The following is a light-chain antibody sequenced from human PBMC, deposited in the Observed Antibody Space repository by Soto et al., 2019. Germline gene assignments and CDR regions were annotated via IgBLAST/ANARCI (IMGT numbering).Light chain of an antibody. CDR3: QQYGSSFT. CDR2: GAS. V-gene: IGKV3-20*01. J-gene: IGKJ3*01. Sequence: EIVLTQSPATLSLSPGERVTLSCRASQSVSSSYLAWYQQKPGQAPRLLIYGASSRATGIPDRFSGGGSGTDFTLTISRLEPEDFAVYYCQQYGSSFTFGPGTKVDIK. CDR1: QSVSSSY.